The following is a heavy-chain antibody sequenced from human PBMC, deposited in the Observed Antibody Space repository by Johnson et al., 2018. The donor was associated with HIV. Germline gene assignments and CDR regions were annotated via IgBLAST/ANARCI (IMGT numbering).Heavy chain of an antibody. CDR3: ARASYYYGSEDI. J-gene: IGHJ3*02. D-gene: IGHD3-10*01. CDR1: GFTVSSNY. V-gene: IGHV3-66*01. CDR2: IYSGGRP. Sequence: VLLVESGGGVVQPGGSLRLSCAASGFTVSSNYMSWVRQAPGKGLVWVSVIYSGGRPYYADSLKCRFPISRDNAKKSLFLQMNSLRAEDTAVYYCARASYYYGSEDIWGQGTMVTVSS.